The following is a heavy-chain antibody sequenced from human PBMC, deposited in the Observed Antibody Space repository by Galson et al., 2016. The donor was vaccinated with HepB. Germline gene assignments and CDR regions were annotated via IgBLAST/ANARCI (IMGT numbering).Heavy chain of an antibody. CDR2: IYSGNNA. CDR3: ARAGSRVGFYLRFGFFDS. Sequence: TLRLSCAVSGFSVSQNYMTWVRRAPGKGLEWLSVIYSGNNAYYADSVKGRFTISRDNFRNTLYLQINSLRAEDTAVYYCARAGSRVGFYLRFGFFDSWGQGTLVTVSS. J-gene: IGHJ4*02. CDR1: GFSVSQNY. V-gene: IGHV3-53*01. D-gene: IGHD3-10*01.